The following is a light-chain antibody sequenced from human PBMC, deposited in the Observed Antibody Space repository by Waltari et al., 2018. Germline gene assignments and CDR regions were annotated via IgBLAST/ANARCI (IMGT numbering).Light chain of an antibody. J-gene: IGLJ1*01. CDR1: SSDVGAYNY. CDR2: EVS. CDR3: SAYRGSSALV. V-gene: IGLV2-14*01. Sequence: QSALTQPASASGSPAQSITISCSGTSSDVGAYNYVSWFQQHPANAPKLLIYEVSNRPSGVSSRFSGSRSGNTASLTISGLQAEDEADYYCSAYRGSSALVFGTGTKVTVL.